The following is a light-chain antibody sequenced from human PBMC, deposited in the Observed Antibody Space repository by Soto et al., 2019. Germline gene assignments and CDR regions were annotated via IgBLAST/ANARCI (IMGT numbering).Light chain of an antibody. Sequence: DIQMTQSPSTLSASVGDRVTITCRASQRISSWLAWYQQKPGKAPKLLIYDASSLESGVPSRFSGSGSGTEFTLTISSLQPDDFATYYGQQYNSSPYTFGQGTKLEIK. CDR2: DAS. J-gene: IGKJ2*01. CDR3: QQYNSSPYT. V-gene: IGKV1-5*01. CDR1: QRISSW.